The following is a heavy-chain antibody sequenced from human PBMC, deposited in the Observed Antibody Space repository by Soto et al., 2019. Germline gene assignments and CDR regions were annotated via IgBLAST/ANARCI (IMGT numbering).Heavy chain of an antibody. D-gene: IGHD3-3*01. CDR2: MNPNSGNT. V-gene: IGHV1-8*01. CDR3: ARVPTYYDFWSGYTYGMDV. J-gene: IGHJ6*02. CDR1: GYTFTSYD. Sequence: QVQLVQSGAEVKKPGASVKVSCKASGYTFTSYDINWVRQATGQGLEWMGWMNPNSGNTGYAQKFQGRVTMTRNTSISTAYMELSSLRSEDTAVYYCARVPTYYDFWSGYTYGMDVWGQGTTVTVSS.